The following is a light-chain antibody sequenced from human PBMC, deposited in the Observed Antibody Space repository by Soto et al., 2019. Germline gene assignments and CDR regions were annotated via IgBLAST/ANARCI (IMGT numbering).Light chain of an antibody. CDR1: ISDIGGYNF. Sequence: QSALTQPASVSGSPGQSITISCTGTISDIGGYNFISWYQHHPGKAPKLVIYDVNIRPSGISYRFSGSKSGNTASLTISGLQAEDEADYYCASYTRTTTLVFGGGTQLTVL. CDR2: DVN. J-gene: IGLJ2*01. CDR3: ASYTRTTTLV. V-gene: IGLV2-14*01.